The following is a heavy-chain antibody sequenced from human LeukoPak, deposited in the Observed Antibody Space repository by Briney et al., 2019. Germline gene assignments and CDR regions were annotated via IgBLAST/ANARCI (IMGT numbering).Heavy chain of an antibody. CDR2: ISEDGDNT. V-gene: IGHV3-43*02. CDR3: AKDPHQYSSGWYAYPAFDI. D-gene: IGHD6-19*01. Sequence: GSLILSCPGTGFTFDEYAMHWVRPAPGEGLDLVYLISEDGDNTYYPNSVKVRFTISRDHKQNALYQQQHSLRTEDSVLYYCAKDPHQYSSGWYAYPAFDIWGQGTMVTVSS. J-gene: IGHJ3*02. CDR1: GFTFDEYA.